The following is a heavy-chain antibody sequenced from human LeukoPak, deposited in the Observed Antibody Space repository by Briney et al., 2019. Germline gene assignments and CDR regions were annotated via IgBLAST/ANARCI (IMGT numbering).Heavy chain of an antibody. CDR2: ISGSGTTI. Sequence: GGSLRLSCAASGFTFNRYSMSWVRQPPGKGLEWVSAISGSGTTIYYADSVKGRFTISRDNSKNTLYLQINSLRAEDTAVYYCAKDSGGTYFYYYYYMDVWGKGTTVTDSS. CDR3: AKDSGGTYFYYYYYMDV. D-gene: IGHD1-26*01. J-gene: IGHJ6*03. CDR1: GFTFNRYS. V-gene: IGHV3-23*01.